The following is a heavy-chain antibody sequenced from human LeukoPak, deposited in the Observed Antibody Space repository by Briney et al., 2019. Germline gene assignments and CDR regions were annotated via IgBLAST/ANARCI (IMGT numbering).Heavy chain of an antibody. V-gene: IGHV1-69*05. D-gene: IGHD1-26*01. Sequence: SVKVSCKASGGTFSSSAINWVRQAPGQGLEWMGGIIPMFGTANYAQKFQGRVTITTDESTSTAYMELSSLRSEDTAVYYCASWDVGGTPTFDYWGQGTLVTVSS. CDR3: ASWDVGGTPTFDY. CDR1: GGTFSSSA. J-gene: IGHJ4*02. CDR2: IIPMFGTA.